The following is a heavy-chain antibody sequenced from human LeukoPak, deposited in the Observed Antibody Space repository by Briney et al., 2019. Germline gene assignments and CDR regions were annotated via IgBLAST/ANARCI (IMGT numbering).Heavy chain of an antibody. CDR3: ARNVGSGYYYYFDY. V-gene: IGHV3-20*04. J-gene: IGHJ4*02. D-gene: IGHD3-22*01. CDR2: IKWDGGST. Sequence: GGSLRLSCAASGFTFDDHGMSWVRQAPGTGREWVSGIKWDGGSTGYEDTVKGRFTISRANAKNSLYLQMNSLRAEDTALYYCARNVGSGYYYYFDYWGQGTLVTVSS. CDR1: GFTFDDHG.